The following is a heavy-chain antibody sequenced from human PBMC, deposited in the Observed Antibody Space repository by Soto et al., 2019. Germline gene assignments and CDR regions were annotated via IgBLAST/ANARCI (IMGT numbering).Heavy chain of an antibody. CDR2: ISPKSGGT. Sequence: ASVKVSCQASGYTFTGYYMHWVRQAPGQGFEWMGRISPKSGGTNYAQKFQGRVTMTWDTSLNTAYMELSSLMFEDTAVYYCARPPGYVSDWYYFDLWGQGTRVTVSS. CDR3: ARPPGYVSDWYYFDL. J-gene: IGHJ4*02. V-gene: IGHV1-2*02. D-gene: IGHD3-9*01. CDR1: GYTFTGYY.